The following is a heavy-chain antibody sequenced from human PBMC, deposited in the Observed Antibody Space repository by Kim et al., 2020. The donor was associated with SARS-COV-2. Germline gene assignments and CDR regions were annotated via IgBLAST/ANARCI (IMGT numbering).Heavy chain of an antibody. CDR1: GFTVSGNY. V-gene: IGHV3-66*01. CDR3: ARDRRGNTGGAESDY. J-gene: IGHJ4*02. Sequence: GGSLRLSCAASGFTVSGNYMSWVRQAPGKGLEWVSVIYSGGSTYYADSVKGRFSISRDNTKNTLYLQMNSLRAEDTAVYYCARDRRGNTGGAESDYCGQGTLVTVSS. D-gene: IGHD3-16*01. CDR2: IYSGGST.